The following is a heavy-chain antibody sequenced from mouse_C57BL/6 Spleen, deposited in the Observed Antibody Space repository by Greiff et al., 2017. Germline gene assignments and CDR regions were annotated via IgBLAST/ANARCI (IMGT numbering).Heavy chain of an antibody. CDR1: GFSLTSYG. CDR2: LWGGGST. J-gene: IGHJ3*01. V-gene: IGHV2-9*01. D-gene: IGHD2-13*01. CDR3: AKHGDYREAWFAY. Sequence: QVQLQHSGPGLVAPSQRLSITCTVSGFSLTSYGVDWVRQHPGKGLEWMGVLWGGGSTNYNSALMSRLSISKDNSKSHVFLKMNNLQTDDTAMYYCAKHGDYREAWFAYWGQGTLGTVSA.